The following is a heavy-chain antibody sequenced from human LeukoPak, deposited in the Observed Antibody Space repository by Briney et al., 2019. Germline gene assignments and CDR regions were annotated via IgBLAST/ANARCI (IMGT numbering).Heavy chain of an antibody. CDR1: GFTFSSYN. CDR3: ARDRIVVVPAANYYYYGMDA. Sequence: GGSLRLSCAASGFTFSSYNMNWVRQAPGKGLEWVSSISSSSSYIYYADSVKGRFTISRDNAKNSLYLQMNSLRAEDTAVCYCARDRIVVVPAANYYYYGMDAWGQGTTVTVSS. D-gene: IGHD2-2*01. J-gene: IGHJ6*02. CDR2: ISSSSSYI. V-gene: IGHV3-21*01.